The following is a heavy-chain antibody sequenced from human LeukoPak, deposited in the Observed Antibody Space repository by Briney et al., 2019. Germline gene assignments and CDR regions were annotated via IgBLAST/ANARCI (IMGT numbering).Heavy chain of an antibody. D-gene: IGHD3-3*01. CDR2: IWYDGSNK. CDR1: GFTFSSYS. V-gene: IGHV3-33*08. J-gene: IGHJ6*02. CDR3: ARDVSESDDFWSGYYYYYGMDV. Sequence: GGSLRLSCAASGFTFSSYSMNWVRQAPGKGLEWVAVIWYDGSNKYYADSVKGRFTISRDNSKNTLYLQMNSLRAEDTAVYYCARDVSESDDFWSGYYYYYGMDVWGQGTTVTVSS.